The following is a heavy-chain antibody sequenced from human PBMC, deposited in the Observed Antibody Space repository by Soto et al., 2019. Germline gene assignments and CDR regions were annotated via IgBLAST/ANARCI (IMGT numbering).Heavy chain of an antibody. CDR1: GFSLTTAGRG. J-gene: IGHJ5*02. V-gene: IGHV2-5*01. Sequence: SGPTLVNPTQTLTLTCTFSGFSLTTAGRGVGWIRQPPGKALEWLALTYWNDDNRYNPSLKSRLTITKDTSKNQVVLTMTNMDPVDTATYYCAHRGYGNYPRDNWFDPWGQGILVTVSS. D-gene: IGHD4-4*01. CDR2: TYWNDDN. CDR3: AHRGYGNYPRDNWFDP.